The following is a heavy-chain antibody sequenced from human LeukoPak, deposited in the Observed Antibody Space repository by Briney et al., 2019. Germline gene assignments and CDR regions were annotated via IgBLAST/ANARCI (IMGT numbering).Heavy chain of an antibody. J-gene: IGHJ6*03. CDR3: ARAGELPSDYYYYMDV. Sequence: GGSLRLSCAASGFTVSSNYMSWVRQAPGKGLEWVSSISSSSSYVYYADSVKGRFTISRDNAKNSLYLQMYSLRAEDTAVYYCARAGELPSDYYYYMDVWGKGTTVTVSS. CDR1: GFTVSSNY. CDR2: ISSSSSYV. V-gene: IGHV3-21*01. D-gene: IGHD1-26*01.